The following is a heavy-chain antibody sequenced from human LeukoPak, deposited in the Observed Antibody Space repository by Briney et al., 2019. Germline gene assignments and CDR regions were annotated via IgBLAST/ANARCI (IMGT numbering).Heavy chain of an antibody. CDR1: GGSISSSSSY. CDR2: IYYSGST. J-gene: IGHJ3*02. Sequence: SETLSLTCTVSGGSISSSSSYWGWIRQPPGKGLEWIGTIYYSGSTYYNPSLKSRVTISVDTSKNQFSLRLSSVTAADTAVYYCARDRGDAFDIWGQGTLVTVSS. CDR3: ARDRGDAFDI. V-gene: IGHV4-39*02.